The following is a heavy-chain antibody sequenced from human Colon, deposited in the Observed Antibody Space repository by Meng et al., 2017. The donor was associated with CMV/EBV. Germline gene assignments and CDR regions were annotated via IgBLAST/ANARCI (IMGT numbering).Heavy chain of an antibody. V-gene: IGHV1-69*04. J-gene: IGHJ4*02. CDR2: IIPIVDKV. D-gene: IGHD6-13*01. Sequence: SVKVSCKASGGTSSSYAIHWVRQAPGQGLEWMGRIIPIVDKVDYAQKFQGRVTLSADKSTGTVYMELSSLTSEDTAMFYCARSLSGSSWSSWGQGTVVTVS. CDR1: GGTSSSYA. CDR3: ARSLSGSSWSS.